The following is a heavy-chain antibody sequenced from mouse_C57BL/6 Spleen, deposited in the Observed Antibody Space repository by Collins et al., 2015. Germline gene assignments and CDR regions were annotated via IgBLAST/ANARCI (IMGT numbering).Heavy chain of an antibody. J-gene: IGHJ4*01. CDR1: GYAFSSSW. V-gene: IGHV1-82*01. CDR3: ARSWMTTVEDY. D-gene: IGHD1-1*01. CDR2: IFPGDGDT. Sequence: QVQLQQSGPELVKPGASVKISCKASGYAFSSSWMNWVKQRPGKGLEWIGRIFPGDGDTNYNGKFKGKATLTADKSSNTAYMQLSSLTSEDSAVYFCARSWMTTVEDYWGQGTSVTVSS.